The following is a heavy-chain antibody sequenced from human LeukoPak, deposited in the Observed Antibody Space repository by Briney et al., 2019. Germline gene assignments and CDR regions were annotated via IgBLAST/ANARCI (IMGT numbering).Heavy chain of an antibody. CDR2: IYTSGST. CDR1: GVSISSYY. CDR3: ARESAMVRGVMRYYFDY. D-gene: IGHD3-10*01. J-gene: IGHJ4*02. V-gene: IGHV4-4*07. Sequence: SETLSLTCTVSGVSISSYYWSWIRQPAGKGLEWIGRIYTSGSTNYNPSPKSRVTMSVDTSKNQFSLKLSSVTAADTAVYYCARESAMVRGVMRYYFDYWGQGTLVTVSS.